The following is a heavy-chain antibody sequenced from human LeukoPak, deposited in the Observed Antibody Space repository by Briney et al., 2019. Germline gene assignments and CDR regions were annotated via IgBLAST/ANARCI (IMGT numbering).Heavy chain of an antibody. CDR1: GYTFTSYA. J-gene: IGHJ4*02. CDR3: ARDPANYYGSGVDY. D-gene: IGHD3-10*01. Sequence: GASVKVSCKASGYTFTSYAMKWVRQAPGQGLEWMGWINTNTGNPTYAQGFTGRFVFSLDTSVSTAYLQISSLKAEDTAVYYCARDPANYYGSGVDYWGQGTLVTVSS. CDR2: INTNTGNP. V-gene: IGHV7-4-1*02.